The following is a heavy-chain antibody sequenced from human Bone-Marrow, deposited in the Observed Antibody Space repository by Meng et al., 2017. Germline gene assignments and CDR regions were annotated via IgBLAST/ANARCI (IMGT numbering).Heavy chain of an antibody. Sequence: SETLSLTCTVSGGSISSYYWSWIRQPAGKGLEWIGRIYTSGSTNYNPSLESRVTMSVDTSKNQFSLKLSSVTAADTAVYYCARDYYGSGSYRGYYFDYWGQGTLVTVSS. D-gene: IGHD3-10*01. CDR3: ARDYYGSGSYRGYYFDY. CDR1: GGSISSYY. J-gene: IGHJ4*02. CDR2: IYTSGST. V-gene: IGHV4-4*07.